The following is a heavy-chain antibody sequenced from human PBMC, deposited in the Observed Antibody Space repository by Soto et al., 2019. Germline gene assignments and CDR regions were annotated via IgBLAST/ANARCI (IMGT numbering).Heavy chain of an antibody. CDR3: ARLLLLGSRSRVYFDS. Sequence: QLQLQESGPGLVKPSETLSLTCTVSGGSISRGTYYWGWVRQSPGKGLEWIGSINYSGKTYYNPSLKSRVAISVDTSKSQFSLKLTSVTAADTFVYYCARLLLLGSRSRVYFDSWGQGTLVTVSS. V-gene: IGHV4-39*01. D-gene: IGHD3-10*01. J-gene: IGHJ4*02. CDR1: GGSISRGTYY. CDR2: INYSGKT.